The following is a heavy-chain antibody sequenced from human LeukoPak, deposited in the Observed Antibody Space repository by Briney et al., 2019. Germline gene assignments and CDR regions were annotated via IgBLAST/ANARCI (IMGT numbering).Heavy chain of an antibody. CDR1: GGSISSYY. CDR3: ARDKGGYYPQPFDY. J-gene: IGHJ4*02. V-gene: IGHV4-59*01. Sequence: SETLSLTCTVSGGSISSYYWSWIRQPPGKGLEWIGYIYYSGSTNYNLSLKSRVTISVDTSKNQFSLKLSSVTAADTAVYYCARDKGGYYPQPFDYWGQGTLVTVSS. D-gene: IGHD3-3*01. CDR2: IYYSGST.